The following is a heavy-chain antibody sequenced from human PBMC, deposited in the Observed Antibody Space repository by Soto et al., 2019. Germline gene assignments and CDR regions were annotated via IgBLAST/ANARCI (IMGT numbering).Heavy chain of an antibody. CDR3: ARVPSH. Sequence: QLQLQESGSGLVKPSQTLSLTCAVSGGSISSGGYSWSWIRQPPGKGLEWIGYIYHSGSTYYNPSHKTRVPIPVDRSKIQCSLKLSSVTATDTAVYYCARVPSHWGMGTPVTVSS. V-gene: IGHV4-30-2*01. J-gene: IGHJ4*02. CDR2: IYHSGST. CDR1: GGSISSGGYS.